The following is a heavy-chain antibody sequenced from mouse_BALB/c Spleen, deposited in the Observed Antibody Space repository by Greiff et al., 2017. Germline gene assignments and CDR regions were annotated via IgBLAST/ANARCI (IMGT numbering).Heavy chain of an antibody. CDR1: GFTFSSYA. Sequence: DVHLVESGGGLVKPGGSLKLSCAASGFTFSSYAMSWVRQTPEKRLEWVASISSGGSTYYPDSVKGRFTISRDNARNILYLQMSSLRSEDTAMYYCARGRDGYYLFDYWGQGTTLTVSS. D-gene: IGHD2-3*01. J-gene: IGHJ2*01. V-gene: IGHV5-6-5*01. CDR3: ARGRDGYYLFDY. CDR2: ISSGGST.